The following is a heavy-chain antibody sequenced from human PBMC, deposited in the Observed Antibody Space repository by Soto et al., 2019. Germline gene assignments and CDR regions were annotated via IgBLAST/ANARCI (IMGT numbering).Heavy chain of an antibody. CDR3: ARDSPVPMITFGGVIVPDY. CDR1: GYTFTSYG. D-gene: IGHD3-16*02. CDR2: ISAYNGNT. Sequence: QVQLVQSGAEVKKPGASVKVSCKASGYTFTSYGISWVRQAPGQGLEWMGWISAYNGNTNYARKLQGRVTMTTDTSTSTAYMELRSLRSDDTAVYYCARDSPVPMITFGGVIVPDYWGQGTLVTVSS. J-gene: IGHJ4*02. V-gene: IGHV1-18*04.